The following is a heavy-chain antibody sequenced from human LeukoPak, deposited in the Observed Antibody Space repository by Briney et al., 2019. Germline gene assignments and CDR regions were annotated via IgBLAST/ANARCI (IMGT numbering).Heavy chain of an antibody. Sequence: PGGSLRLSCAASGFTFSNYWMSWVRQAPGKGLEWVSYISSSGSTIYYADSVKGRFTISRDNAKNSLYLQMSSLRAEDTAVYYCARDAGYFSTDFDYWGQGTLVTVSS. D-gene: IGHD4-17*01. CDR2: ISSSGSTI. J-gene: IGHJ4*02. CDR3: ARDAGYFSTDFDY. CDR1: GFTFSNYW. V-gene: IGHV3-11*01.